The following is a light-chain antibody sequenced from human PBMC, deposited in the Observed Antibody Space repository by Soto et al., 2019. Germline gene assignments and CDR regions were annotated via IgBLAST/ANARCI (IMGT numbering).Light chain of an antibody. V-gene: IGLV2-8*01. CDR3: SSYAGSNNLV. CDR2: EVS. CDR1: SSDVGGYNY. J-gene: IGLJ2*01. Sequence: LTQPPSASGSPGQSVTISCTGTSSDVGGYNYVSWYQQHPGKAPKLMIYEVSKRPSGVPDRFSGSKSGNTASLTVSGLQAEDEADYYCSSYAGSNNLVFGGGTKVTVL.